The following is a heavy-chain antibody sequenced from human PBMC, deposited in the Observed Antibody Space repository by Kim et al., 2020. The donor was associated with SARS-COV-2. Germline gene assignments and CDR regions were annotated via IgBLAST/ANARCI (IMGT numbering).Heavy chain of an antibody. CDR3: ARDSGGAWDFDY. V-gene: IGHV3-7*01. Sequence: GGSLRLSCRASEFTFSRYWMSWVRQAPGKGLEWVAGIKEDGSEKYYVDSVEGRFTISRDNAKNSLNLQLNSLRAEDTAVYYCARDSGGAWDFDYWGQGTL. J-gene: IGHJ4*02. CDR1: EFTFSRYW. CDR2: IKEDGSEK. D-gene: IGHD6-25*01.